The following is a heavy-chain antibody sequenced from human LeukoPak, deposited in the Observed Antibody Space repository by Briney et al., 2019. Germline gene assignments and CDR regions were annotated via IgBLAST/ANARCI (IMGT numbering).Heavy chain of an antibody. V-gene: IGHV1-46*01. CDR1: GYTFTSYY. Sequence: ASVKVSCKASGYTFTSYYMHWVRQAPGQGLEWMGIINPSGGSTSYAQKFQGRVTMTRDTSTSTVYMELSSLRSEDTAVYYCARDVIVVPAATPPYYYYMDVWGKGTTVTVSS. CDR2: INPSGGST. D-gene: IGHD2-2*01. J-gene: IGHJ6*03. CDR3: ARDVIVVPAATPPYYYYMDV.